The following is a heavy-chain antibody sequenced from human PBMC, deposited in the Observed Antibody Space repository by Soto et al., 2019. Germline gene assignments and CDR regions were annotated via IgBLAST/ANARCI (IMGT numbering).Heavy chain of an antibody. D-gene: IGHD3-22*01. CDR2: ISGHNGNT. CDR3: ARHRFNYYDDTVYYYLDY. Sequence: QVQLVQSGAEVKKPGASVKVSCKASGYSFTSYGISWVRQAPGQGPEWMGWISGHNGNTNHPQSLQGRVTMTTDTSRNRDYMELRSLRSDETAVYYCARHRFNYYDDTVYYYLDYWGQVTLVTVSS. J-gene: IGHJ4*02. V-gene: IGHV1-18*04. CDR1: GYSFTSYG.